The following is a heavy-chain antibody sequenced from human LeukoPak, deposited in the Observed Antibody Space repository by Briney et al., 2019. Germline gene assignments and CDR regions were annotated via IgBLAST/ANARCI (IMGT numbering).Heavy chain of an antibody. J-gene: IGHJ4*02. CDR1: GGSFSGYY. Sequence: SETLSLTCAVYGGSFSGYYWSWIRQPPGKGLEWIGYIYYSGSTNYNPSLKSRVTISVDTSKNQFSLKLSSVTAADTAVYYCARFGWADSYGSFDYWGQGTLVTVSS. CDR2: IYYSGST. CDR3: ARFGWADSYGSFDY. D-gene: IGHD5-18*01. V-gene: IGHV4-59*01.